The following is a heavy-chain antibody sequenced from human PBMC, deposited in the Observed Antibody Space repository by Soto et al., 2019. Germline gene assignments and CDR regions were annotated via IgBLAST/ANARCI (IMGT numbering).Heavy chain of an antibody. J-gene: IGHJ4*02. CDR2: ITGDGTTT. CDR1: GFTFSTYW. Sequence: EVRLVESGGGLVQPGGSLRLSCAASGFTFSTYWMHWVRHAPGKGLVWVSRITGDGTTTQYADSVKGRFTISRDNAKNTLYLQMNTLRGDDTAMYYCASIPMVRGPSDYWGQGTLVTVSS. CDR3: ASIPMVRGPSDY. D-gene: IGHD3-10*01. V-gene: IGHV3-74*02.